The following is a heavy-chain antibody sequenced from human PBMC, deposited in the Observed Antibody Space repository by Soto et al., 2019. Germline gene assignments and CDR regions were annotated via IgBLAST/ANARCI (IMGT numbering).Heavy chain of an antibody. Sequence: QVQLVQSRAEVKKPGSSVKVSCKASGGTFSSYAISWVRQAPGQGLEWMGGIIPIFGTANYAQKFQGRVTITADESTSTAYMELSSLRSEDTAVYYCASEMGYTAMVPRPFDYWGQGTLVTVSS. D-gene: IGHD5-18*01. CDR3: ASEMGYTAMVPRPFDY. V-gene: IGHV1-69*01. CDR1: GGTFSSYA. CDR2: IIPIFGTA. J-gene: IGHJ4*02.